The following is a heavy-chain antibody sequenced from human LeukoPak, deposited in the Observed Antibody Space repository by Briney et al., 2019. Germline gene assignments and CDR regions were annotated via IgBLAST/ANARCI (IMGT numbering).Heavy chain of an antibody. V-gene: IGHV4-34*01. CDR1: GGSFSGYY. Sequence: SETLSLTCAVYGGSFSGYYWSWIRQPPGKGLEWIGEINHSGSTNYNPSLKSRVTISVDTSKNQFSLKLSSVTAADTAVYYCARDMPTDSSGYSYYMDVWGKGTTVTVSS. J-gene: IGHJ6*03. D-gene: IGHD3-22*01. CDR2: INHSGST. CDR3: ARDMPTDSSGYSYYMDV.